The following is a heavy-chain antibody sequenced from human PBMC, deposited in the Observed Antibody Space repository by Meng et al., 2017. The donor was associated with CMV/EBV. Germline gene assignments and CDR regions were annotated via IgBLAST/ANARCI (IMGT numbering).Heavy chain of an antibody. Sequence: GSFSGYYCSWIRQPPGKGLEWIGEINHSGTTNYNPSLKSRVTISVDTPKNQFSLKLSSVTAADTAVYYCARKRQGFRGDYVWNWFDPWGQGTLVTVSS. D-gene: IGHD4-17*01. CDR1: GSFSGYY. CDR2: INHSGTT. V-gene: IGHV4-34*01. J-gene: IGHJ5*02. CDR3: ARKRQGFRGDYVWNWFDP.